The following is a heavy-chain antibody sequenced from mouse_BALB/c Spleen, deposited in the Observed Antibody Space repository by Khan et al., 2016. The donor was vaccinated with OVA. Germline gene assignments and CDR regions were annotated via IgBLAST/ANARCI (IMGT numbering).Heavy chain of an antibody. D-gene: IGHD2-3*01. J-gene: IGHJ2*01. CDR2: IDPENGNT. CDR1: GFNIKDYY. Sequence: VQLQQSGTELVRPGASVRLSCTASGFNIKDYYIHWVKQRPDQGLEWIGWIDPENGNTVYDPKFQGKASITADTSSDTAYLQLSSLTSEDTAVNYWPRSIRPYFDYWGQGTTLTVSS. V-gene: IGHV14-1*02. CDR3: PRSIRPYFDY.